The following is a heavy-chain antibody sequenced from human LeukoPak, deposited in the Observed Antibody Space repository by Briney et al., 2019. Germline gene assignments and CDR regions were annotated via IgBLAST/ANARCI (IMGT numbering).Heavy chain of an antibody. CDR2: ISWNSGSI. CDR3: AKSDAFDI. J-gene: IGHJ3*02. Sequence: PGRSLRLSCAASGFTFDDYAMHCVRQAPGKGLEWVSGISWNSGSIGYADSVKGRFTISRDNAKNSLYLQMNSLRAEDMALYYCAKSDAFDIWGQGTMVTVSS. CDR1: GFTFDDYA. V-gene: IGHV3-9*03.